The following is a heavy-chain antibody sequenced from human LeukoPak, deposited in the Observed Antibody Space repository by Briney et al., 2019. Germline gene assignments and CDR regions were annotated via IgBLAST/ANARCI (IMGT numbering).Heavy chain of an antibody. D-gene: IGHD3-22*01. V-gene: IGHV4-59*02. CDR1: GGSVSSYY. CDR2: IYYSGST. Sequence: SETLSLTCTVSGGSVSSYYWSWIRQPPEKGLEWIGYIYYSGSTSYNPSPKSRVSISVDTSNNQFSLKLTSVTAADTAVYYCARVRRSGSYPSYFDYWGQGTLVTVSS. J-gene: IGHJ4*02. CDR3: ARVRRSGSYPSYFDY.